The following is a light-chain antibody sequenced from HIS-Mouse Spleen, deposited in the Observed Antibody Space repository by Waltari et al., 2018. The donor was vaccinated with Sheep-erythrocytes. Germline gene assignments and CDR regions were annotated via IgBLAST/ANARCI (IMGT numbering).Light chain of an antibody. CDR3: QQSYSTPQFT. Sequence: DIQMTQSPSSLSASVGDRVTSPCRASQSISSYLNWYQQKPGKAPKLLIYAASSLQSGVPSRFSGSGSGTDFTLTISSLQPEDFATYYCQQSYSTPQFTFGPGTKVDIK. J-gene: IGKJ3*01. CDR2: AAS. V-gene: IGKV1-39*01. CDR1: QSISSY.